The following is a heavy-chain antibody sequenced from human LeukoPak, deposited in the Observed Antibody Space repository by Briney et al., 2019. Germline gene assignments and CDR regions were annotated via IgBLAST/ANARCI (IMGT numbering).Heavy chain of an antibody. CDR1: GHSIINSYY. D-gene: IGHD3-22*01. V-gene: IGHV4-38-2*02. J-gene: IGHJ1*01. CDR2: IYHTGST. Sequence: SETLSLTCTVSGHSIINSYYWGWIRQPPGKGLEWIGSIYHTGSTYYNPSLKSRITISIDTSKNQFFLKVNSVIAADTAVYYCARMVDSSGFSPCQHWGQGTLVTVSS. CDR3: ARMVDSSGFSPCQH.